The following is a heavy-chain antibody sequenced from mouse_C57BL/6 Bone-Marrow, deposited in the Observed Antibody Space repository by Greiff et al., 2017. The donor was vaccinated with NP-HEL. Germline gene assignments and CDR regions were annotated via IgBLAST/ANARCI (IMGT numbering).Heavy chain of an antibody. J-gene: IGHJ2*01. D-gene: IGHD3-3*01. CDR2: IYPRSGNT. CDR3: ARKEGFRFDY. Sequence: QVQLQQSGAELARPGASVKLSCKASGYTFTSYGISWVKQRTGQGLEWIGEIYPRSGNTYYNEKFKGKATLTADESSSQAYMELRSLTSEDSAVYFCARKEGFRFDYWGQGTTLTVSS. V-gene: IGHV1-81*01. CDR1: GYTFTSYG.